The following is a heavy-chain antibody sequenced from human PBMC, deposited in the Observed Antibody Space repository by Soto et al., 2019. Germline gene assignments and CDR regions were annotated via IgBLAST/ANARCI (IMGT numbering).Heavy chain of an antibody. CDR1: GYTFTSYG. Sequence: QVQLVQSGAEVKKPGASVKVSCKASGYTFTSYGISWVRQAPGQGLERMGWISAYNGNTNYAQKLQGRVTMTTDTSQSTAYMELRSVRYDDTAVYYCARARYDILTGYYSLYAFYIWGQGTMVPVSS. CDR2: ISAYNGNT. D-gene: IGHD3-9*01. CDR3: ARARYDILTGYYSLYAFYI. V-gene: IGHV1-18*01. J-gene: IGHJ3*02.